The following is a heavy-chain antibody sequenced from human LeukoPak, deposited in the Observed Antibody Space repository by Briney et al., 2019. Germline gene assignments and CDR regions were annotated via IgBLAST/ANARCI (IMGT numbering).Heavy chain of an antibody. CDR1: GGSISSGGYS. CDR2: IYHSGST. J-gene: IGHJ3*02. Sequence: SETLSLTCAVSGGSISSGGYSWSWIRQPPGKGLEWIGYIYHSGSTYYNPSLKSRVTISVDRSKNQFSLKLSSVTAADTAVHYCARSRLNYYGSANHDAFDIWGQGTMVTVSS. D-gene: IGHD3-10*01. CDR3: ARSRLNYYGSANHDAFDI. V-gene: IGHV4-30-2*01.